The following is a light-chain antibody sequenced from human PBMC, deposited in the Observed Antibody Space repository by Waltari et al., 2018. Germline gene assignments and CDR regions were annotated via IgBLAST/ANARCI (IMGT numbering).Light chain of an antibody. CDR2: DVT. Sequence: QSALTQPRSVSGSPGQSVPISCTGTGRDVGDFNSVSWYQQHPGKAPKLVIFDVTKRPSGVPDRFSGSKSGTSASLTVSGLQAEDEADYYCCSYAGIWVFGGGTKLTVL. CDR1: GRDVGDFNS. CDR3: CSYAGIWV. J-gene: IGLJ3*02. V-gene: IGLV2-11*01.